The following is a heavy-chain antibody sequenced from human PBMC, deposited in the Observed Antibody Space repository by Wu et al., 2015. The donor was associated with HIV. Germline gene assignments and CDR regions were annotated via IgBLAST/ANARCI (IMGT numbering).Heavy chain of an antibody. V-gene: IGHV4-59*11. J-gene: IGHJ4*02. CDR1: GGSINSHY. Sequence: QVQLQESGPGLVKPSETLSLTCTVSGGSINSHYWSWIRQPPGKGLEWIGYIYDSGNTNYNPSLKSRVTISVDTSKNQFSLKLSSVTAADTAVYYCARVSLLKSGSYFQYYFDYWGLGTPVTVSS. D-gene: IGHD1-26*01. CDR2: IYDSGNT. CDR3: ARVSLLKSGSYFQYYFDY.